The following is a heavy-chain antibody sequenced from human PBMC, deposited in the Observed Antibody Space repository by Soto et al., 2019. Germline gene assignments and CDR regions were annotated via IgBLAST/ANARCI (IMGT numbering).Heavy chain of an antibody. D-gene: IGHD1-26*01. J-gene: IGHJ6*01. Sequence: SETLSLTCAFYVVSFSGYYWSWIRHPPGKGLEWIGEINHSGSTNYNPSLKSRVTISVDTSKNRFSLKLSSVTAADTAVYYCARGVGANYHGMEVWGQGTTVNVSS. CDR2: INHSGST. CDR1: VVSFSGYY. V-gene: IGHV4-34*01. CDR3: ARGVGANYHGMEV.